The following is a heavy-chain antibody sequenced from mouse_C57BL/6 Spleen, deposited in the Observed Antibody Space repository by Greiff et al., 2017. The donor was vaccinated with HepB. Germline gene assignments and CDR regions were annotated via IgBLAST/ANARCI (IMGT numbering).Heavy chain of an antibody. CDR1: GYTFTNYW. Sequence: VQLQESGAELVRPGTSVKMSCKASGYTFTNYWIGWAKQRPGHGLEWIGDIYPGGGYTNYNEKFKGKATLTADKSSSTAYMQFSSLTSEDSAIYYCARSIHVYDGYLDYCGQGTTLTVSS. CDR3: ARSIHVYDGYLDY. J-gene: IGHJ2*01. CDR2: IYPGGGYT. V-gene: IGHV1-63*01. D-gene: IGHD2-3*01.